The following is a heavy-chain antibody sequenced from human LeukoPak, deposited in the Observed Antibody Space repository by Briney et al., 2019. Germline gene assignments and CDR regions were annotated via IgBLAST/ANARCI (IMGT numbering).Heavy chain of an antibody. CDR2: IYYSGST. CDR3: ARGKRDGYNFDY. J-gene: IGHJ4*02. Sequence: PSETLSLTCTVSGDSITNSAYYWGWIRQPPGKGLEWIGYIYYSGSTNYNPSLKSRVTISVDTSKNQFSLKLSSVTAADTAVYYCARGKRDGYNFDYWGQGTLVTVSS. D-gene: IGHD5-24*01. CDR1: GDSITNSAYY. V-gene: IGHV4-61*08.